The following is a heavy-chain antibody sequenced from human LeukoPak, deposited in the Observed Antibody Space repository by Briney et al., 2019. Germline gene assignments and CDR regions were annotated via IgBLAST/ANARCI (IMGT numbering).Heavy chain of an antibody. D-gene: IGHD6-6*01. CDR1: GVXISSYY. CDR2: IYYSGST. V-gene: IGHV4-59*01. CDR3: ARGGSSSPLDY. J-gene: IGHJ4*02. Sequence: PSETLSLTCTVSGVXISSYYCSWIRQPPGEGVEWIGDIYYSGSTNYNSSLRSRVTISVDTCRNKFSLKRSSVTAADTPVYYCARGGSSSPLDYWGQGTLVTVSS.